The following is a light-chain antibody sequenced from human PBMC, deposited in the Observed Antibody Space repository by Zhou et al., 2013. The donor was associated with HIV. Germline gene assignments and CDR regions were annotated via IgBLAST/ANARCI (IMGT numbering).Light chain of an antibody. V-gene: IGKV2-30*02. Sequence: DIVMTQTPVSSPVTLGQPASISCRSSQGLVHSDGDTYLNWLQQRPGQPPRRLIYKVSNRDSGVPDRFSGSGSGTDFTLKISRVEAEDVGVYYCMQPLQTPTFGQGTKVEIK. CDR1: QGLVHSDGDTY. CDR2: KVS. J-gene: IGKJ1*01. CDR3: MQPLQTPT.